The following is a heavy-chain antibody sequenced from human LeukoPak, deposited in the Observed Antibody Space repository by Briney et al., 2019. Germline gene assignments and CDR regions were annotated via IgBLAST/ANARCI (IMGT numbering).Heavy chain of an antibody. CDR3: ARSGIKMVRGVIIKSPYHMDV. V-gene: IGHV3-23*01. J-gene: IGHJ6*03. CDR2: ISGSGSGGST. Sequence: PGGSLRLSCAASGFTFSSSAMSWVRQAPGKGLEWVSSISGSGSGGSTYYADSGKGRFTISRDNSKNTLYLQMNSLRAEDTAVYYCARSGIKMVRGVIIKSPYHMDVWGKGTTVTVSS. CDR1: GFTFSSSA. D-gene: IGHD3-10*01.